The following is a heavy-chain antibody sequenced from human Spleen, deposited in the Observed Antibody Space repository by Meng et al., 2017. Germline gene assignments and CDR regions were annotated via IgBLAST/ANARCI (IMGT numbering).Heavy chain of an antibody. CDR1: GGSISSCDW. J-gene: IGHJ4*02. CDR3: ARGKRYGDYFDY. D-gene: IGHD4/OR15-4a*01. V-gene: IGHV4-4*02. CDR2: VYSSGTT. Sequence: QVQLQESGPGLVKPSGTLSLTCAVSGGSISSCDWWSCVRQSPGKGLELIGCVYSSGTTYYNPSLKSRVTMSVDTPENKFSLKLSSVTAADTAVYFCARGKRYGDYFDYWGQGTLVTVSS.